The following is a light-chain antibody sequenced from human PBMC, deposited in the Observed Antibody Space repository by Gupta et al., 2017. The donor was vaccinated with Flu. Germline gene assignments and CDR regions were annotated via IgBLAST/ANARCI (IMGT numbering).Light chain of an antibody. V-gene: IGLV2-14*01. CDR3: SAYTRSSTWV. J-gene: IGLJ3*02. Sequence: SALTHPASVSWSPGQSITISCTGTSSDVGGYNYVSWYQQHPGKAPKLMIYEVSNRPPGVSNRFSGSKSGNTASLTISGLQAEDEADYYCSAYTRSSTWVFGGGTKLTVL. CDR1: SSDVGGYNY. CDR2: EVS.